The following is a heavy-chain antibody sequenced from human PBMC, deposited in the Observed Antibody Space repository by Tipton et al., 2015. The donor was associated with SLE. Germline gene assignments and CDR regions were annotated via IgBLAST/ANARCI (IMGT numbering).Heavy chain of an antibody. D-gene: IGHD4-17*01. CDR3: ATSLMTTVSYYYYGMDV. J-gene: IGHJ6*02. CDR1: GGSFSGYY. V-gene: IGHV4-34*01. Sequence: TLSLTCGVNGGSFSGYYWSWIRQSPGRGLEWIGEINHSGSTNYNPSLKSRVTISVDTSKNQFSMNLSSVTAADTAVYYCATSLMTTVSYYYYGMDVWGQGTTVTVSS. CDR2: INHSGST.